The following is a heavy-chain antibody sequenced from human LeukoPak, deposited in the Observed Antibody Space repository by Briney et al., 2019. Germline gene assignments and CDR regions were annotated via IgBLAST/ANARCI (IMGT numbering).Heavy chain of an antibody. Sequence: SETLSLTCSVSGGPISSSSSYWGWIRQPPGKGLEWIGGIYYTGSTYYNPSLKSRVTISVDTSKNQFSLKLSSVTAADTAVYYCARVRGRYSYGFLQLGETNYYYMDVWGKGTTVTVSS. D-gene: IGHD5-18*01. CDR1: GGPISSSSSY. J-gene: IGHJ6*03. CDR2: IYYTGST. CDR3: ARVRGRYSYGFLQLGETNYYYMDV. V-gene: IGHV4-39*07.